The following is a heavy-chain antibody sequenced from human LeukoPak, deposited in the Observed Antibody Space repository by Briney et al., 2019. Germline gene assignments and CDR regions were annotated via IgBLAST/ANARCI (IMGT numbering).Heavy chain of an antibody. D-gene: IGHD1-26*01. CDR1: GFTFSSYS. V-gene: IGHV3-21*01. Sequence: GGSLRLSCAASGFTFSSYSMNWVRQAPGKGLEWVSSISSSSSYIYYADSVKGRFTISRDNAKNSLYLQMSSLRAEDTAVYYCASLGRNEMDVWGQGTTVTVSS. CDR2: ISSSSSYI. J-gene: IGHJ6*02. CDR3: ASLGRNEMDV.